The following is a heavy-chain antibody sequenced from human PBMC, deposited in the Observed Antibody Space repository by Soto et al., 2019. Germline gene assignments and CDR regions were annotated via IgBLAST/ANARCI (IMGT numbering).Heavy chain of an antibody. Sequence: SETLSLTCTVSGGSISNYYWTWIRQPAGKGLGWIGRIYSSGTTNYNSSLKSRLTMPVDTSKNQFSLKLTSVTAADTAVYYCARQTTFSSSWYDYWGQGSLVTVSS. CDR1: GGSISNYY. J-gene: IGHJ4*02. CDR2: IYSSGTT. D-gene: IGHD6-13*01. V-gene: IGHV4-4*07. CDR3: ARQTTFSSSWYDY.